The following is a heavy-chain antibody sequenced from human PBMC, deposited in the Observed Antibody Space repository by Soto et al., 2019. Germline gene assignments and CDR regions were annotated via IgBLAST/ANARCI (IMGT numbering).Heavy chain of an antibody. CDR3: AKHDRGDYMAP. CDR2: ISGTGTST. Sequence: EVQVLESGGDLVQPGGSLRLSCVASGFTFSNYAMSWVRQAPGKGLEWVSTISGTGTSTYYADFVKGRFTISRDNSKNSLYVQMNSLRAEDPAVYYCAKHDRGDYMAPWGQGTLVTVSS. J-gene: IGHJ5*02. CDR1: GFTFSNYA. D-gene: IGHD4-17*01. V-gene: IGHV3-23*01.